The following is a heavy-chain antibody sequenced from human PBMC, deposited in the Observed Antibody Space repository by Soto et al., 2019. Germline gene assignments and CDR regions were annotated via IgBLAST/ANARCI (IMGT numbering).Heavy chain of an antibody. CDR2: INLRGGTT. V-gene: IGHV1-46*02. D-gene: IGHD4-17*01. CDR1: GYNFNQYY. CDR3: ARGPDDSDVPRWDY. Sequence: QVQLMQSGAEVRKPGASVRLSCETSGYNFNQYYIHWVRQAPGQGLEWMGIINLRGGTTEYAHKFRGRVTVTGDTSTRTAYMELRSLRSDDTAIYFCARGPDDSDVPRWDYLGQGNLVTVSS. J-gene: IGHJ4*02.